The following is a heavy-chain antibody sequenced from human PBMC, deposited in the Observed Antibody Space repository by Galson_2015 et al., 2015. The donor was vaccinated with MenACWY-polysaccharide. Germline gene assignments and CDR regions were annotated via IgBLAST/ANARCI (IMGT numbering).Heavy chain of an antibody. V-gene: IGHV3-53*01. CDR3: ARDRGYNWTDWYFAL. CDR2: IYSGGST. J-gene: IGHJ2*01. CDR1: GFTVSSNY. D-gene: IGHD1-1*01. Sequence: SLRLSCAASGFTVSSNYMSWVRQAPGKGLEWVSVIYSGGSTYYADAVKGRFTISRDSSKNTVYLQMNSLRADDTAVYYCARDRGYNWTDWYFALWGRGTLVTVSS.